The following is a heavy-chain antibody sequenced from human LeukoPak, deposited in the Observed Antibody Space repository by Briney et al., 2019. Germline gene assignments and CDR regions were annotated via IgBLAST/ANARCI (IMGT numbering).Heavy chain of an antibody. V-gene: IGHV1-18*01. J-gene: IGHJ4*02. CDR1: GYTFTSYG. Sequence: ASVKVSCKASGYTFTSYGISWVRQAPGKGLEWMGWIRAYNGNTNYAQKLQGRVTMTTDTSTSTAYMELRSLRSDDTAVYYCARALYSSGWSGVYFDYWGQGTLVTVSS. D-gene: IGHD6-19*01. CDR2: IRAYNGNT. CDR3: ARALYSSGWSGVYFDY.